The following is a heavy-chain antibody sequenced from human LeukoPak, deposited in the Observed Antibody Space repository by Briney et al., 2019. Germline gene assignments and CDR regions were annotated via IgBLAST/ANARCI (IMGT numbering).Heavy chain of an antibody. J-gene: IGHJ4*02. V-gene: IGHV3-30*02. CDR3: ATLPYYYDSSGSYYFDY. CDR1: GFIFNSYG. CDR2: IRYDGSNK. D-gene: IGHD3-22*01. Sequence: GGSLRLSCAASGFIFNSYGMHWVRQAPGKGLEGVAFIRYDGSNKYYADSVKGRVTISRDNSKNTLYLQMNSLRVEETAVYYCATLPYYYDSSGSYYFDYWGQGTLVTVSS.